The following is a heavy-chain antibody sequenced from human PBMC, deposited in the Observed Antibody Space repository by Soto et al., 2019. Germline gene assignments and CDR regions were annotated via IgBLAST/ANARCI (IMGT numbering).Heavy chain of an antibody. CDR3: ARDGYCSGGSCYSGFDY. D-gene: IGHD2-15*01. V-gene: IGHV4-31*03. CDR1: GGSISSGGYY. Sequence: QVQLQESGPGLVKPSQTLSLTCTVSGGSISSGGYYWSWIRQHPGKGLEWIGYIYYSGSTYYNPYLKSRVTIAVDTSKNQFSLKLSSVTAADTAVYYCARDGYCSGGSCYSGFDYWGQGTLVTVSS. CDR2: IYYSGST. J-gene: IGHJ4*02.